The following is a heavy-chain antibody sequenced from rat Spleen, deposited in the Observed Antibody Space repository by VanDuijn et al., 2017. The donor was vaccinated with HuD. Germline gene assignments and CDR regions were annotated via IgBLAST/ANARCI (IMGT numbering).Heavy chain of an antibody. CDR2: ISYDGSST. J-gene: IGHJ4*01. D-gene: IGHD4-3*01. CDR1: GFTFSDYN. V-gene: IGHV5-7*01. CDR3: ARHNSGYGVMDA. Sequence: EVQLVESGGGLVQPGRSMKLSCVVSGFTFSDYNMAWVRQAPKKGLEWVATISYDGSSTYYRDSVKGRFNISRDNAKSTLYLQMDSLRSEDTATYYCARHNSGYGVMDAWGQGASVTVSS.